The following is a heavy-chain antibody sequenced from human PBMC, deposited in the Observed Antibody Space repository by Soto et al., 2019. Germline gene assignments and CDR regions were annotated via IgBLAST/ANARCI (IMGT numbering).Heavy chain of an antibody. Sequence: DLEQSGAEVKKPRASVKVSCKASGYSLTDYAINWVRQASGQGLEYVGWISPDSGNTDYAHKFQGRVTMTSNTSINTAYMEVSSLRSDDTAVYYCARVYGYYYHYMDVWGKGTTVTVSS. J-gene: IGHJ6*03. CDR2: ISPDSGNT. D-gene: IGHD2-8*01. CDR3: ARVYGYYYHYMDV. CDR1: GYSLTDYA. V-gene: IGHV1-8*01.